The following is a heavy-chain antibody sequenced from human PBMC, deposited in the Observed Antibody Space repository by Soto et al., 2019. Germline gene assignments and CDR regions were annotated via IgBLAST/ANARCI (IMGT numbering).Heavy chain of an antibody. J-gene: IGHJ5*02. CDR1: GGTFSSYT. CDR3: ARVHILTGCFDP. D-gene: IGHD3-9*01. Sequence: QVQLVQSGAEVKKPGSSVKVSCKASGGTFSSYTISWVRQAPGQGLEWMGRIIPILGIANYAQKFQGRVMITADKSTSTAYMELSSLRSEDTAVYYCARVHILTGCFDPWGQGTLVTVSS. CDR2: IIPILGIA. V-gene: IGHV1-69*02.